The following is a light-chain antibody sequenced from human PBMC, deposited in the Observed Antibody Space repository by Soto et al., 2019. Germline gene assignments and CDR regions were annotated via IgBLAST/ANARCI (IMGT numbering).Light chain of an antibody. CDR1: QSISSW. CDR3: QQYNSYST. Sequence: DIQMTQSPSTLSASVGDRVTITCRASQSISSWLAWYQQKPGKAPKLLIYDAPRLESGVPSRFSGSGSGTEFTLTISSLQPDDFATYYCQQYNSYSTFGQGTKVEIK. V-gene: IGKV1-5*01. CDR2: DAP. J-gene: IGKJ1*01.